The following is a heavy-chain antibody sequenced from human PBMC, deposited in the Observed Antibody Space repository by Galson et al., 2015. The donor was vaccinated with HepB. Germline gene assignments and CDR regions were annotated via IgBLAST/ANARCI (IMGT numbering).Heavy chain of an antibody. Sequence: SLRLSCAASGFTISAYWMHWVRQAQGKGLVWVSRINSDASSTYYADSVRGRFTISRDNAKNTLYLQMNSLRAEDTAGYYCARVRYFYNYMSGRFQSWGRGTLVTVSS. CDR3: ARVRYFYNYMSGRFQS. CDR1: GFTISAYW. J-gene: IGHJ4*02. V-gene: IGHV3-74*01. D-gene: IGHD3-3*01. CDR2: INSDASST.